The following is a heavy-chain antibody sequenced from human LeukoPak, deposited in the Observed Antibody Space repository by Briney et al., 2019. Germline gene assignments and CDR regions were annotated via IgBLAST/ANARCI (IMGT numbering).Heavy chain of an antibody. CDR3: ARDQEPYYYDSSGEPSTYYYYGMDV. CDR1: GFTFSSYG. D-gene: IGHD3-22*01. J-gene: IGHJ6*02. Sequence: GGSLRLSCAASGFTFSSYGMHWVRQAPGKGLEWVAVIWYDGSNKYYADSVKGRFTISRDNSKNTLYLQMNSLRAEDTAVYYCARDQEPYYYDSSGEPSTYYYYGMDVWGQGTTVTVSS. CDR2: IWYDGSNK. V-gene: IGHV3-33*01.